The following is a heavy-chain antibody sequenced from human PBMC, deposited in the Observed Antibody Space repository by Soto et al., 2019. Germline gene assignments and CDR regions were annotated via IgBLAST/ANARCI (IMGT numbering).Heavy chain of an antibody. CDR3: AHSYKRSSYYLFDS. D-gene: IGHD3-3*01. CDR1: GFSLSTSGVA. J-gene: IGHJ4*02. Sequence: QITLKESGPTLVKPTQTLTLTCTFSGFSLSTSGVAVGWIRQPPEKALQWLALIYWDDDKRYSPSLKSRLTISKDTSKNQVVLTMTNMDPVDTATYYCAHSYKRSSYYLFDSWGQGTLVTVSS. CDR2: IYWDDDK. V-gene: IGHV2-5*02.